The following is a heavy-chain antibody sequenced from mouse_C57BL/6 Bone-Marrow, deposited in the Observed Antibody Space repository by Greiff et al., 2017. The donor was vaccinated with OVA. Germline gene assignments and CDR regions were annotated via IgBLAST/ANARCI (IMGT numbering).Heavy chain of an antibody. J-gene: IGHJ2*01. CDR1: GFTFSDYY. CDR2: INYDGSST. D-gene: IGHD1-1*01. Sequence: EVMLVESEGGLVQPGSSMKLSCTASGFTFSDYYMAWVRQVPEKGLEWVANINYDGSSTYYLDYLKSRFIISRDNAKNILYLQMSSLKSEDTATDYCARDYYGSGYYVDYWGQGTTLTVSS. V-gene: IGHV5-16*01. CDR3: ARDYYGSGYYVDY.